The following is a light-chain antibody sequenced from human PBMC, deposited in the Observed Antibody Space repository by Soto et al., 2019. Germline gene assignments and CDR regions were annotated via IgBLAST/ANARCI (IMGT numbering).Light chain of an antibody. CDR3: QSYDSRLSGYV. J-gene: IGLJ1*01. CDR1: SSNIGAGYG. CDR2: DNI. V-gene: IGLV1-40*01. Sequence: QSVLTQPPSVSGAPGQRVTISCTGTSSNIGAGYGVHWYQQLPGTAPKLPIYDNINRPSGVPDRFSGSQSGTSASLAITGLQAEDEADYYCQSYDSRLSGYVFGTGTKVTVL.